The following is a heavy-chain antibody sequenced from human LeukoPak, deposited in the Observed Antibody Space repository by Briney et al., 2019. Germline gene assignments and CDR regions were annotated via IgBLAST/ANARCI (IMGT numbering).Heavy chain of an antibody. Sequence: SETLSLTCAVSGYSISSYYWSWIRQPPGKGLEWLAYIYDGGTNKYNPSLKNRLTISVDTSKSQVSLKLRSVTAAGTAVYYCARLSATGWFAPWGQGTLVTVSS. D-gene: IGHD1-14*01. J-gene: IGHJ5*02. CDR2: IYDGGTN. CDR3: ARLSATGWFAP. CDR1: GYSISSYY. V-gene: IGHV4-59*01.